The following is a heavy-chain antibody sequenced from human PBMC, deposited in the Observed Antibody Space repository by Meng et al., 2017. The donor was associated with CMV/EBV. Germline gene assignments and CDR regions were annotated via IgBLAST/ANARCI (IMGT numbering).Heavy chain of an antibody. J-gene: IGHJ4*02. Sequence: GESLKISCAASGFTFSSYSMNWVRQAPGKGLEWVSSISSSSSYIYYADSVKGRFTISRDNAKNSLYLQMNRLRAEDTAVYYCARSGRSSSSRRSFLDYWGQGTMVTVSS. V-gene: IGHV3-21*01. D-gene: IGHD6-6*01. CDR1: GFTFSSYS. CDR3: ARSGRSSSSRRSFLDY. CDR2: ISSSSSYI.